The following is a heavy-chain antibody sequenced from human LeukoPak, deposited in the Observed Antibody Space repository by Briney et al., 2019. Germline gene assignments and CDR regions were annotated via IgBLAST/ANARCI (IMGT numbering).Heavy chain of an antibody. CDR1: GFTFSSYA. D-gene: IGHD3-10*01. CDR2: IWGTGAGT. J-gene: IGHJ3*02. CDR3: VRAPSGLIKGSYDI. V-gene: IGHV3-23*01. Sequence: PGGSLRLSCAASGFTFSSYAMTWVRETPGKGLEWVSSIWGTGAGTFYAESVKGRFTISRDNSRDTLFLQMNSLRAEDTALYYCVRAPSGLIKGSYDIWGQGTMVTVSS.